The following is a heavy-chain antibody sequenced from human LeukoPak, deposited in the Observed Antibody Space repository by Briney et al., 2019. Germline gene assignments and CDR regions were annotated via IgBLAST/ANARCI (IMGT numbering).Heavy chain of an antibody. CDR2: INTNTGNP. D-gene: IGHD3-22*01. V-gene: IGHV7-4-1*02. CDR1: GYTFTSYA. J-gene: IGHJ3*02. CDR3: ARALYYYDSSGYYRNDAFDI. Sequence: GASVKVSCKASGYTFTSYAMNWVRQAPGQGLEWMGWINTNTGNPTYAQGFTGRFVFSLDTSVSTAYLQISSLKAEDTAVYYCARALYYYDSSGYYRNDAFDIWGQGTMVTVSS.